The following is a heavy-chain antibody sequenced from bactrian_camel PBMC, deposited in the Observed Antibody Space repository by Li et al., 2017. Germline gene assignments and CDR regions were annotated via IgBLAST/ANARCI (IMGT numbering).Heavy chain of an antibody. CDR2: IDMAGDT. CDR3: AEGRGSRGEHCYSLNY. V-gene: IGHV3S53*01. CDR1: GNIRFYC. Sequence: HVQLVESGGGSVQAGGSLRLSCAASGNIRFYCMGWFRQAPGKEREGVATIDMAGDTTYSDSVKGRFTISQDKGKNTVYLQMNSLLPEDTAVHYCAEGRGSRGEHCYSLNYWGQGTQVTVS. J-gene: IGHJ4*01. D-gene: IGHD6*01.